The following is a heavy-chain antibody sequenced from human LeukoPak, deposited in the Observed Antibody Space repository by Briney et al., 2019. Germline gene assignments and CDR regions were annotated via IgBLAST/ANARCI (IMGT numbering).Heavy chain of an antibody. Sequence: PGGSLRLSCAASGFTLSSYAMSWVRQAPGKGLEWVSAISDTGNTYHADSVKGRFTISRDNAKNSLYLQMNSLRAEDTAVYYCAEILSNAWGQGTLVTVSS. V-gene: IGHV3-23*01. CDR3: AEILSNA. CDR2: ISDTGNT. D-gene: IGHD1-1*01. CDR1: GFTLSSYA. J-gene: IGHJ5*02.